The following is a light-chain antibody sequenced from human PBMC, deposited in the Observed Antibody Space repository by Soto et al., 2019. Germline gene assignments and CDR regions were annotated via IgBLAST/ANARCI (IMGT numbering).Light chain of an antibody. J-gene: IGKJ1*01. CDR2: GAS. CDR3: QQYGSSPRT. CDR1: RGVSANY. Sequence: PVEGATLSCRASRGVSANYLAWYQQKPGQAPTLLIYGASIRAAGIPDRFSGSGSGTDFTLTIRRLEPEDFAVYYCQQYGSSPRTFGQGTKGDIK. V-gene: IGKV3-20*01.